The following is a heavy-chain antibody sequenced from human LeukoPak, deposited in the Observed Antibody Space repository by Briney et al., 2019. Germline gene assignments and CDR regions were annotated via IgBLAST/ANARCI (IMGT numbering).Heavy chain of an antibody. CDR2: IKQDGSER. J-gene: IGHJ6*02. D-gene: IGHD3-10*01. Sequence: GGSLRLSCAASGFTFSSYWMSWVRQAPGKGLEWVANIKQDGSERYYVDSVKGRFTISRDNAKNSLYLQMNSLRAEDTAVYYCAREVYYYGSGSYYEDVWGQGTTVTVSS. CDR1: GFTFSSYW. V-gene: IGHV3-7*01. CDR3: AREVYYYGSGSYYEDV.